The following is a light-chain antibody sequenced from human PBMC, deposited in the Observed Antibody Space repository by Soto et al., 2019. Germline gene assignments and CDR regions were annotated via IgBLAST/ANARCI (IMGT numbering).Light chain of an antibody. CDR2: DVI. CDR3: SSYTTSGNYV. V-gene: IGLV2-14*01. Sequence: QSALTQPASVSGSPGQSITISCTGTSSDVAAYNSVSWYQQYPGKAPKLMIYDVIYRPSGVSNRFSVSKSANTASLTISGLQAEYEADYYCSSYTTSGNYVFGTGTKLTVL. J-gene: IGLJ1*01. CDR1: SSDVAAYNS.